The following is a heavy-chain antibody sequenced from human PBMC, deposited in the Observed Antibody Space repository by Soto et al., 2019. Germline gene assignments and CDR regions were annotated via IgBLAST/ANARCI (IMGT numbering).Heavy chain of an antibody. CDR3: VKDLPLVGRFLYFDY. CDR2: ISSNGGST. Sequence: PWGSLRLSCAASGFTFSSYSINWVRQAPGKGLEWVSSISSNGGSTYYADSVKGRFTISRDNSKNTLYLQMSSLRAEDTAVYYCVKDLPLVGRFLYFDYWGQGTLVTVSS. V-gene: IGHV3-64D*06. J-gene: IGHJ4*02. CDR1: GFTFSSYS. D-gene: IGHD1-26*01.